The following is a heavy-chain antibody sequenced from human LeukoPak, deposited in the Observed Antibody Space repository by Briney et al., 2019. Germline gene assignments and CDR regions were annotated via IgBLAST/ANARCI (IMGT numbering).Heavy chain of an antibody. CDR1: GFTFFSYA. V-gene: IGHV3-23*01. Sequence: GESLRLSCAASGFTFFSYAMGWVRQAPGKGLEWVSSIAGSGDSEHYGDSVKGRFTISRDNSKSTLYLRMNSLRAEDTAIYYCARSPALDYWGQGTLVTVSS. CDR2: IAGSGDSE. D-gene: IGHD2-2*01. CDR3: ARSPALDY. J-gene: IGHJ4*02.